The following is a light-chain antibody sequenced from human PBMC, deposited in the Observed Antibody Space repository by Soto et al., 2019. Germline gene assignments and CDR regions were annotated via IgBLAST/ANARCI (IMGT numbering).Light chain of an antibody. J-gene: IGKJ1*01. Sequence: EIVMTQSPATLSVSPWESATLSCRASQSVSSSYLAWYLQKPGQAPRPLIYGASARATGIPDRFSGSGSGTDFTLIISRLEPEDFAVYYCQQYGNSPWTFGQGTKVDIK. CDR2: GAS. CDR1: QSVSSSY. V-gene: IGKV3-20*01. CDR3: QQYGNSPWT.